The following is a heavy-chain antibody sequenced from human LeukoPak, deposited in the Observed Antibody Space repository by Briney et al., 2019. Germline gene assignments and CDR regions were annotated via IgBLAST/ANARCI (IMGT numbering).Heavy chain of an antibody. CDR3: ARGAYGDYFDY. D-gene: IGHD4-17*01. CDR1: GGSISSSSYY. CDR2: IYCGST. Sequence: SETLSLTRTVSGGSISSSSYYWGWIRQPPGKGLEWIGSIYCGSTYYNPSLKSRVTISVDTSKNQFSLKLSSVTAADTAVYYCARGAYGDYFDYWGQGTLVTVSS. V-gene: IGHV4-39*01. J-gene: IGHJ4*02.